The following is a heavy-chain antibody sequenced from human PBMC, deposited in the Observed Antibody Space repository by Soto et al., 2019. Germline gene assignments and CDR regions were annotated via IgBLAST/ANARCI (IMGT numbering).Heavy chain of an antibody. Sequence: EVQLLESGGGLIQPGGSLRLSCAASGFTFSSYAMSWVRQAPGKGLEWVSAISGSGGSTYYADSVKGRFTISRDNSKNTLYLQMNSLRAEDTAVYYCSTIAARLDWFDPWGQGTLVTVSS. V-gene: IGHV3-23*01. D-gene: IGHD6-6*01. J-gene: IGHJ5*02. CDR3: STIAARLDWFDP. CDR2: ISGSGGST. CDR1: GFTFSSYA.